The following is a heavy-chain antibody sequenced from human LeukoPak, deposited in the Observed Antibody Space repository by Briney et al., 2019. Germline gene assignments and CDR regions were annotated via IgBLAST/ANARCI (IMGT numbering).Heavy chain of an antibody. CDR1: GGTFISYA. V-gene: IGHV1-69*13. CDR2: IIPIFGTA. CDR3: ARGGDYYDSSGYYYWWFDP. Sequence: ASVKVSCKASGGTFISYAISWVRQAPGQGLEWMGGIIPIFGTANYAQKFQGRVTITADESTSTAYMELSSLRSEDTAVYYCARGGDYYDSSGYYYWWFDPWGQGTLVTVSS. J-gene: IGHJ5*02. D-gene: IGHD3-22*01.